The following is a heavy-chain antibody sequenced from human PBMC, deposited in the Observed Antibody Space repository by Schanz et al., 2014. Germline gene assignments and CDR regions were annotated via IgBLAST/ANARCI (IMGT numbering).Heavy chain of an antibody. D-gene: IGHD2-15*01. CDR1: GFTFNSYA. V-gene: IGHV3-23*01. CDR3: AKGMRYCSGGTCYDYYYYGLDV. J-gene: IGHJ6*02. CDR2: ISHSGGSK. Sequence: EVQLLDSGGGLVQPGGSLRLSCAASGFTFNSYAMTWVRQAPGKGLEWVSSISHSGGSKYYADSVKGRFTISRDNSENTLYLQMNSLSADDTAVFYCAKGMRYCSGGTCYDYYYYGLDVWGQGTTVSVSS.